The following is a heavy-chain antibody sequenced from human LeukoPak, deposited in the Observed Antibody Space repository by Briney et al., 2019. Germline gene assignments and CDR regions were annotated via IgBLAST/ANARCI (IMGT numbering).Heavy chain of an antibody. CDR2: ITNSGTST. Sequence: GGSLRLSCAASGFPFSNYHMNWVRQAPGQGLECVSYITNSGTSTSYADSVKGRFTISRDNAKNSVYLQMTSLRVEDTAVYYCAKDPTPFISGSYQTFDYWGQGTLVTVSS. CDR1: GFPFSNYH. J-gene: IGHJ4*02. V-gene: IGHV3-48*04. CDR3: AKDPTPFISGSYQTFDY. D-gene: IGHD1-26*01.